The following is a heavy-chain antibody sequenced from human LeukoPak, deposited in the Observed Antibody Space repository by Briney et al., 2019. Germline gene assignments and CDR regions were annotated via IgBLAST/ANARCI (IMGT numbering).Heavy chain of an antibody. CDR2: IIPIFGTA. CDR1: GGTFSSYA. D-gene: IGHD3-22*01. Sequence: RASVKVSCKASGGTFSSYAISWVRQAPGQGLEWMGGIIPIFGTANYAQKFQGRVTITADESTSTAYMELSSLRSEDTAVYYCASDGGRRLLLWYYFDYWGQGTLVTVSS. V-gene: IGHV1-69*13. J-gene: IGHJ4*02. CDR3: ASDGGRRLLLWYYFDY.